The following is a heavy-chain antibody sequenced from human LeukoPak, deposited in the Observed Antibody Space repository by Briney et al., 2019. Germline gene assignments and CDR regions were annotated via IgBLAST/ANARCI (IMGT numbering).Heavy chain of an antibody. CDR1: GFTFSSYG. Sequence: PGGSLRLSCAASGFTFSSYGMSWVRQAPGKGLEGVSAISGSGGSTYYADSVKGRFTISRDNSKNTLYLQMNSLRAEDTAVYYCAKDQDYDILTGYYQWGQGTLVTVSS. J-gene: IGHJ4*02. V-gene: IGHV3-23*01. D-gene: IGHD3-9*01. CDR2: ISGSGGST. CDR3: AKDQDYDILTGYYQ.